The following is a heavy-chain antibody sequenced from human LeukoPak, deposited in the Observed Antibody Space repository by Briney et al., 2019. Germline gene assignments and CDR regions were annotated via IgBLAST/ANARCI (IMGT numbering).Heavy chain of an antibody. D-gene: IGHD2-2*01. Sequence: SETLSLTCTVSGGSISSSSYYWGWIRQPPGKGLEWIGSIYYSGSTYYNPSLTSRVTISVDTSKNQFSLKLSSVTAAETAAYYCAREQGEYCSSTSCPWDYWGQGTLVTVSS. CDR3: AREQGEYCSSTSCPWDY. CDR2: IYYSGST. J-gene: IGHJ4*02. V-gene: IGHV4-39*07. CDR1: GGSISSSSYY.